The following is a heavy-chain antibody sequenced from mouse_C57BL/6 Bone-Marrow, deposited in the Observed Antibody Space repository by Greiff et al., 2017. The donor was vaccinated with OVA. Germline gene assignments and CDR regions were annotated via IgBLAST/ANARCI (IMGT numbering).Heavy chain of an antibody. D-gene: IGHD2-3*01. Sequence: QVQLQQPGAELVKPGASVKLSCKASGYTFTSYWMHWVKQRPGRGLEWIGRIDPNSGGTKYNEKFKSKATLTVDKPSSTAYMQLSSLTSEYSAFYYCARVGFYDGYYHWYFDVWGTGTTVTVSS. CDR1: GYTFTSYW. CDR3: ARVGFYDGYYHWYFDV. CDR2: IDPNSGGT. J-gene: IGHJ1*03. V-gene: IGHV1-72*01.